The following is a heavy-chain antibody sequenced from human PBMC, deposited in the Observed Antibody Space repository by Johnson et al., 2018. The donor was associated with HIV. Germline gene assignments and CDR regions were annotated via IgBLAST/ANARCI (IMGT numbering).Heavy chain of an antibody. Sequence: VQLVESGGGVVQPGGSLRLSCAASGFTFSSYGMSWVRQVPGKGLEWVSGINWNGGNTGYVDSVKGRFTISRDNAKNSLYLQMNSLRAEDTAVYYCARDRYYYGSGSRDAFDIWGQGTMVTVSS. CDR3: ARDRYYYGSGSRDAFDI. J-gene: IGHJ3*02. V-gene: IGHV3-20*04. CDR1: GFTFSSYG. CDR2: INWNGGNT. D-gene: IGHD3-10*01.